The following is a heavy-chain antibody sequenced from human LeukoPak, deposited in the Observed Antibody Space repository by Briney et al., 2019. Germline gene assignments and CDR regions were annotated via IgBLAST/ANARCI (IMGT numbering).Heavy chain of an antibody. Sequence: SETLSLTCTVPGGSISSYYWSWIRQPPGKGLEWIGYIYYSGSTNYNPSLKSRVTISVDTSKNQFSLKLSSVTAADTAVYYCARLTYSSSWYPLIDYWGQGTLVTVSS. J-gene: IGHJ4*02. V-gene: IGHV4-59*08. CDR2: IYYSGST. CDR3: ARLTYSSSWYPLIDY. CDR1: GGSISSYY. D-gene: IGHD6-13*01.